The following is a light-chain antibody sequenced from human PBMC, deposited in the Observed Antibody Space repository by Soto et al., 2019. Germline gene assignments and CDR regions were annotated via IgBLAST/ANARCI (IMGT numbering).Light chain of an antibody. CDR3: PQTRSYPST. J-gene: IGKJ4*01. CDR1: QGITSY. V-gene: IGKV1-9*01. CDR2: GAS. Sequence: IQLTQSPSSLSASVGDSVTITCRASQGITSYLAWYQQKPGKAPNLLIYGASTLQSGVPSRFSGSGSGTDFTLPINSLQAEDFATYYCPQTRSYPSTFGGGTKVDIK.